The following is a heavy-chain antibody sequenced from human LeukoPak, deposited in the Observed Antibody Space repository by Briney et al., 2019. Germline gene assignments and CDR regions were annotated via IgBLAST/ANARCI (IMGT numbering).Heavy chain of an antibody. V-gene: IGHV3-11*01. Sequence: GGSLRLSCAASGFTFSDYYMGWIRQAPGKGLEWVSYISSSGSTIYYADSVKGRFTISRDNAKNSLYLQMNSLRAEDTAVYYCARVNYGDYESDAFDIWGQGTMVTVSS. CDR1: GFTFSDYY. CDR2: ISSSGSTI. D-gene: IGHD4-17*01. CDR3: ARVNYGDYESDAFDI. J-gene: IGHJ3*02.